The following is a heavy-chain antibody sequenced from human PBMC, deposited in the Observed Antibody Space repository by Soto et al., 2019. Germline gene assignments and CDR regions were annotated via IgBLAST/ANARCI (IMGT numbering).Heavy chain of an antibody. CDR2: INPSGGST. CDR3: ARLLGQPESDSKNWDIVLMVYANDHERFDY. D-gene: IGHD2-8*01. CDR1: GYTFTSYY. V-gene: IGHV1-46*01. Sequence: ASVKVSCKASGYTFTSYYMHWVRQAPGQGLERMGIINPSGGSTSYAQKFQGRVTMTRDTSASTAYMELSSLRSEDTAVYYCARLLGQPESDSKNWDIVLMVYANDHERFDYWGQGTLVTVSS. J-gene: IGHJ4*02.